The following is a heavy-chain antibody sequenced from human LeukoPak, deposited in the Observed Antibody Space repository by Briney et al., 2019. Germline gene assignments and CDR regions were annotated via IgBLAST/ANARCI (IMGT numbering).Heavy chain of an antibody. CDR2: IYHSGST. CDR1: GYSISSGYY. J-gene: IGHJ4*02. V-gene: IGHV4-38-2*02. CDR3: ARREIAARPSPPYYFDY. Sequence: SETLSLTCTVSGYSISSGYYWGWIRQPPGKGLEWIGSIYHSGSTYYNPSLKSRVTISVDTSKNQFSLKLSSVTAADTAVYYCARREIAARPSPPYYFDYWGQGTLVTVSS. D-gene: IGHD6-6*01.